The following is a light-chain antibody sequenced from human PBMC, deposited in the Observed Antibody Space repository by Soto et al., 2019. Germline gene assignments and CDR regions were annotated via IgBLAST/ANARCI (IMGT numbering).Light chain of an antibody. J-gene: IGLJ2*01. CDR1: SSDVGGYNY. V-gene: IGLV2-14*01. Sequence: QSALTQPASVSGSPGQSITISCTGTSSDVGGYNYVSWYQQHPGKAPKLMIFEVSNRPSGVPDRFSGSKSGPSASLAISDLQSEDEGDYFCASWDDSLNGPVFGGGTQLTVL. CDR2: EVS. CDR3: ASWDDSLNGPV.